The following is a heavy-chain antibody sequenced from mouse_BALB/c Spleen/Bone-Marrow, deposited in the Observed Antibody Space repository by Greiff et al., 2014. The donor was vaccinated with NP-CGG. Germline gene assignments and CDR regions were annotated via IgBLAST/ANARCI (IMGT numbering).Heavy chain of an antibody. CDR2: IGPGSGST. D-gene: IGHD2-4*01. J-gene: IGHJ3*01. Sequence: IGRIGPGSGSTYYNEMFKGKATLTVDTSSSTAYIQXXSLSSEDSAVYFCARGDDYDPFAYWGQGTLVTVSA. V-gene: IGHV1S41*01. CDR3: ARGDDYDPFAY.